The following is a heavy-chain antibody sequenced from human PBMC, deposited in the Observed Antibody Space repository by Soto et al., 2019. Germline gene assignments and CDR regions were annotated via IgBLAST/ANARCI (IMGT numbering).Heavy chain of an antibody. CDR3: ASLEYGDYELGFDY. V-gene: IGHV3-48*02. CDR1: GFTFSSYS. D-gene: IGHD4-17*01. Sequence: GGSLRLSCAASGFTFSSYSMNWVRQAPGKGLEWVSYISSSSSTIYYADSVKGRFTISRDNAKNSLYLQMNSLRDEDTAVYYCASLEYGDYELGFDYWGQGTLVTVSS. J-gene: IGHJ4*02. CDR2: ISSSSSTI.